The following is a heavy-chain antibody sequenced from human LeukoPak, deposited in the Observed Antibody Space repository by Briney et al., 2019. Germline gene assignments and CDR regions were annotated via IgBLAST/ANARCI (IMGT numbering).Heavy chain of an antibody. V-gene: IGHV1-46*01. CDR1: GYTFTSYY. CDR3: ARDLPAEGYYDSSGPFDY. D-gene: IGHD3-22*01. J-gene: IGHJ4*02. CDR2: INPSGGST. Sequence: GASVNVSCKASGYTFTSYYMHWVRQAPGQGLEWMGIINPSGGSTSYAQKFQGRVTMTRDTSTSTVYMELSSLRSEDTAVYYCARDLPAEGYYDSSGPFDYWGQGTLVTVSS.